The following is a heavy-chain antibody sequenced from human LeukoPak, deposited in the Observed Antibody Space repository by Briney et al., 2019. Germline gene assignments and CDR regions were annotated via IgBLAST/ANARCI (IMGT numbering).Heavy chain of an antibody. CDR3: ASEVFLPYDSSGYYGY. CDR1: GFTFSSYA. Sequence: PGGSLRLSCAASGFTFSSYAMSWVRQAPGKGLEWVSVIYSGGSTYYADSVKGRFTISRDNPKNTLYLQMNSLRAEDTAVYYCASEVFLPYDSSGYYGYWGQGTLVTVSS. CDR2: IYSGGST. V-gene: IGHV3-53*05. J-gene: IGHJ4*02. D-gene: IGHD3-22*01.